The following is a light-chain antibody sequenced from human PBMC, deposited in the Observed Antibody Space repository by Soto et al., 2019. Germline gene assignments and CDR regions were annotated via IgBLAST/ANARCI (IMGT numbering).Light chain of an antibody. CDR2: GAS. Sequence: EIVLTQSPGTLSLSPGEEATLSCRASQSISSTFLAWYQQKPGQAPRVLIYGASRRATGIPDRFRGSGSGTDFTLTNRRLEPEDFALYYCQQYYSSWTFGQGTKVEMK. V-gene: IGKV3-20*01. J-gene: IGKJ1*01. CDR3: QQYYSSWT. CDR1: QSISSTF.